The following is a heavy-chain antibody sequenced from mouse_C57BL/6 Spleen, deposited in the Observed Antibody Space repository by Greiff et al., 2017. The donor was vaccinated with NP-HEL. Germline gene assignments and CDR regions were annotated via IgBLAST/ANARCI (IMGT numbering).Heavy chain of an antibody. V-gene: IGHV1-61*01. CDR3: ARKGIYYDYDEDFDY. Sequence: VKLQQPGAELVRPGSSVKLSCKASGYTFTSYWMDWVKQRPGQGLEWIGNIYPSDSETHYNQKFKDKATLTVDKSSSTAYMQLSSLTSEDSAVYYCARKGIYYDYDEDFDYWGQGTTLTVSS. CDR2: IYPSDSET. CDR1: GYTFTSYW. J-gene: IGHJ2*01. D-gene: IGHD2-4*01.